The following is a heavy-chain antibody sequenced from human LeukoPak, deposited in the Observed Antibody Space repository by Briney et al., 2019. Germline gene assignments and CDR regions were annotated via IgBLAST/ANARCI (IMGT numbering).Heavy chain of an antibody. CDR3: ARSTLPGRSGRTEFFQH. CDR1: GFIFSNYY. D-gene: IGHD6-19*01. J-gene: IGHJ1*01. CDR2: ISDSGNTI. V-gene: IGHV3-11*01. Sequence: AGGSLRLSCAASGFIFSNYYMTWTRHAPGKGLQWISFISDSGNTIYYADSVEGRFTISRDNAKNSLYLQMHSLRAEDTAMYYCARSTLPGRSGRTEFFQHWGQGTLVTVSS.